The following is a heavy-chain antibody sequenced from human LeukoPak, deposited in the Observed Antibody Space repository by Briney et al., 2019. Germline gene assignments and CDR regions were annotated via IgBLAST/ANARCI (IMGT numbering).Heavy chain of an antibody. J-gene: IGHJ6*02. CDR1: GFPFSSYW. CDR3: ARNYGGNSIFYYGMDV. D-gene: IGHD4-23*01. CDR2: IYYSGST. V-gene: IGHV4-31*02. Sequence: LRLSCAASGFPFSSYWMHWIRQHPGKGLEWIGYIYYSGSTYYNPSLKSRVTISVDTSKNQFSLKLSSVTAADTAVYYCARNYGGNSIFYYGMDVWGQGTTVTVSS.